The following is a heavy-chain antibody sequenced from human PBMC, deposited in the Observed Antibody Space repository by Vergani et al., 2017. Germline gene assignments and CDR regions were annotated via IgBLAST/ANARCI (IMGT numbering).Heavy chain of an antibody. V-gene: IGHV1-46*02. Sequence: QVQLVQSGAAVKKPGASVKLSCKSSGYIFNSYYIHWVRQAPGQGLEWMGLLDPRGGPPTYAEKFEGRVTLTSDTSTSTFYMDLTSLRLEDTAVYYCASNTYWSGNGEDHWGQGTLITVSS. CDR3: ASNTYWSGNGEDH. CDR1: GYIFNSYY. D-gene: IGHD3-3*01. CDR2: LDPRGGPP. J-gene: IGHJ4*02.